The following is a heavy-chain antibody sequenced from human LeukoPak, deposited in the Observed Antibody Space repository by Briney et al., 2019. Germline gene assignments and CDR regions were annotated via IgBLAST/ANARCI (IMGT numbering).Heavy chain of an antibody. Sequence: SETLSLTCNVSGVSIGSFYWNWIRQPPGKELEWIGYIYNSGSANYIPSLKSRVTISVDTSKNQFSLKLSSVTAADTAVYYCAREGNCSGGSCYSVWWFDPWGQGTLVTVSS. D-gene: IGHD2-15*01. CDR3: AREGNCSGGSCYSVWWFDP. CDR1: GVSIGSFY. CDR2: IYNSGSA. J-gene: IGHJ5*02. V-gene: IGHV4-4*08.